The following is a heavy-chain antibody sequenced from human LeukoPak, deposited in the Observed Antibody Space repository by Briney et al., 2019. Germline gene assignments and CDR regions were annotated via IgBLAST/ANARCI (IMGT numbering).Heavy chain of an antibody. CDR1: GGTFSSYA. Sequence: SVKVSCKASGGTFSSYAISWVRQAPGQGPEWMGRIIPIFGTANYAQKFQGRVTITTDESTSTAYMELSSLRSEDTAVYYCARDRASTAMAYFDYWGQGTLVTVSS. J-gene: IGHJ4*02. V-gene: IGHV1-69*05. D-gene: IGHD5-18*01. CDR3: ARDRASTAMAYFDY. CDR2: IIPIFGTA.